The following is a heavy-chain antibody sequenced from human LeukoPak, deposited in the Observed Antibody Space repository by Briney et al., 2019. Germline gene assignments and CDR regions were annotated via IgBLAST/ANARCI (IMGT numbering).Heavy chain of an antibody. CDR1: GGSFSGYY. J-gene: IGHJ5*02. V-gene: IGHV4-34*01. Sequence: SETLSLTCAVYGGSFSGYYWSWIRQPPGKGLEWIGEINHSGSTNYNPSLKSRVTISVDTSKNRFSLKLSSVTAADTAVYYCAVSRGRGNNWFDPWGQGTLVTVSS. CDR3: AVSRGRGNNWFDP. CDR2: INHSGST. D-gene: IGHD3-10*01.